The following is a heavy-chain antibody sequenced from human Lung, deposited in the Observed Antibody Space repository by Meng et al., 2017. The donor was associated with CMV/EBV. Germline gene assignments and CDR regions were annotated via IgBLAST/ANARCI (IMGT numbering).Heavy chain of an antibody. V-gene: IGHV7-4-1*02. CDR3: ARGGNFDP. CDR1: GYTFSTYT. J-gene: IGHJ5*02. CDR2: ISTNTGTP. D-gene: IGHD2/OR15-2a*01. Sequence: HVRLVQPGLELKKPGAPLDVSCKASGYTFSTYTINWVRKAHGRGLEWMGWISTNTGTPTYTQGFTGGFVFSLDTSVSTAYLQISSLKAEDTAVYYCARGGNFDPWGQGTLVTVSS.